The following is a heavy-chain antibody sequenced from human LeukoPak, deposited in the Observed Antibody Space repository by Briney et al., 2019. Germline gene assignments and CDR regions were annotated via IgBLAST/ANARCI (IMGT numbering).Heavy chain of an antibody. D-gene: IGHD2-2*01. CDR2: INPSGGST. CDR3: ARDRCSSTSCQNWFDP. V-gene: IGHV1-46*01. Sequence: GASVKVSCKASGYTFASYYMHWVRQAPGQGLEWMGIINPSGGSTSYAQKFQGRVTMTRGMSTSTVYMELSSLRSEDTAVYYCARDRCSSTSCQNWFDPWGQGTLVTVSS. CDR1: GYTFASYY. J-gene: IGHJ5*02.